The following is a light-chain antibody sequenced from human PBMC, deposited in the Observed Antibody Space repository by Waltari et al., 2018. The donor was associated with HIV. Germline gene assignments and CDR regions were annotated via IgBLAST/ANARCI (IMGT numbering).Light chain of an antibody. CDR2: RAS. V-gene: IGKV1-5*03. CDR1: QSISDW. Sequence: DIQMTQSPSTLSASVGDRVTITCRASQSISDWLAWYQQKPGKAPKVLIYRASTLESGIPSRFSGSGSGTEFTLTISSLQPDDFATYYCQQYNSYSSFGQGTTLEIK. J-gene: IGKJ2*01. CDR3: QQYNSYSS.